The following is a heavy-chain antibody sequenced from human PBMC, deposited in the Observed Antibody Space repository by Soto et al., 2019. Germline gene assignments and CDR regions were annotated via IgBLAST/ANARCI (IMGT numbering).Heavy chain of an antibody. V-gene: IGHV4-59*08. Sequence: QVQLQESGPGLVKPSETLSLTCTVSGGSISSYYWSWIRQPPGKGLAWSGYIYYSGSTNYNPSLKIRDTKSVDTTKNPFSLKLSSVTAADTAVYYCAISHFDDILPGYYDDAFDIWGQGTMVTVSS. CDR2: IYYSGST. D-gene: IGHD3-9*01. J-gene: IGHJ3*02. CDR3: AISHFDDILPGYYDDAFDI. CDR1: GGSISSYY.